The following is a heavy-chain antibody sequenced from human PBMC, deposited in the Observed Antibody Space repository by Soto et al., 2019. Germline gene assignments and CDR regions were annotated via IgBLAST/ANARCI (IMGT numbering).Heavy chain of an antibody. CDR2: ISCSGGST. Sequence: GGSVRLSCAASGFTFSSYAMSWVRQAPGKGLEWVSAISCSGGSTYYADSVKGRFTISRDNSKNTLYLQMNSLRAEDTAVYYCAKHPQTYYDYVWGISHYYYYGMDVWGQGTTVTVSS. D-gene: IGHD3-16*01. J-gene: IGHJ6*02. CDR3: AKHPQTYYDYVWGISHYYYYGMDV. CDR1: GFTFSSYA. V-gene: IGHV3-23*01.